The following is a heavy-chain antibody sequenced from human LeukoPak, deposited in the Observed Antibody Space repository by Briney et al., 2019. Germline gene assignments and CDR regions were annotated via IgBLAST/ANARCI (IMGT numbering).Heavy chain of an antibody. J-gene: IGHJ4*02. Sequence: GASVKVSCKASGYTFTSYDISWVRQATGQGLEWMGWMNPTSGDTEYAQKFQGRITMTMSTSISTAYMELTSLRSEDTAVYYCARGRPRRGYFDYWGQGTLVTVSS. CDR2: MNPTSGDT. CDR3: ARGRPRRGYFDY. D-gene: IGHD3-16*01. CDR1: GYTFTSYD. V-gene: IGHV1-8*01.